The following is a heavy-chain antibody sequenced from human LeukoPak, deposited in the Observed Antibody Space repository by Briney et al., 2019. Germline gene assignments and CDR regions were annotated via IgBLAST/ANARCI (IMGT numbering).Heavy chain of an antibody. CDR1: GDSISGSY. CDR3: ARGGSYSAY. CDR2: IYYTGST. D-gene: IGHD1-26*01. J-gene: IGHJ4*02. V-gene: IGHV4-59*01. Sequence: SETLSLTCTISGDSISGSYWGWIRQPPGKGLEWIGYIYYTGSTDYNPSLKSRVTISLDASKNQFPLKMRSVTAADTAVYYCARGGSYSAYWGQGTLVTVSS.